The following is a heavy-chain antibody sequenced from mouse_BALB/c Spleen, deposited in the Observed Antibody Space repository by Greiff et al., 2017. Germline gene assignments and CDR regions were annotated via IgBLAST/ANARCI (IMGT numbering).Heavy chain of an antibody. CDR2: ISSGGSYT. D-gene: IGHD1-1*01. CDR3: AREEDYYYGSSYRPWFAY. J-gene: IGHJ3*01. Sequence: EVQRVESGGGLVKPGGSLKLSCAASGFTFSSYAMSWVRQSPEKRLEWVAEISSGGSYTYYPDTVTGRFTISRDNAKNTLYLEMSSLRSEDTAMYYCAREEDYYYGSSYRPWFAYWGQGTLVTVSA. CDR1: GFTFSSYA. V-gene: IGHV5-9-4*01.